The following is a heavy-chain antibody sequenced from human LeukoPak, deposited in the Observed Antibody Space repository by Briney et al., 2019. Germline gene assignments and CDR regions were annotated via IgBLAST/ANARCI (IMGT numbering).Heavy chain of an antibody. CDR3: GRVQSGSLLRYGMDV. CDR2: MNPNTGHT. D-gene: IGHD3-10*01. J-gene: IGHJ6*02. V-gene: IGHV1-8*01. CDR1: GYTLTTSD. Sequence: ASVKVSCKASGYTLTTSDINWVRQATGQGLEWRGWMNPNTGHTGFTQKFQGRVTMTRSISLNTAYLELSSLRSEDTAVYFCGRVQSGSLLRYGMDVWGQGTTVTVSS.